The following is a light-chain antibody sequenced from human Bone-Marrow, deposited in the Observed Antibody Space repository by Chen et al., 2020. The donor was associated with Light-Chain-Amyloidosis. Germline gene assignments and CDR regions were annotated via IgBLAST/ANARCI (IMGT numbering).Light chain of an antibody. CDR1: QDVNSW. Sequence: DIQMTQSPSSVSASVGDRVAITCRASQDVNSWLAWYQQRPGKAPKLLISTASSLQSGVPSRFSGSGSGTDFTLTISSLQPEDFATYYCQQTNTFPLSFGRGTRVEIK. J-gene: IGKJ4*01. CDR3: QQTNTFPLS. CDR2: TAS. V-gene: IGKV1-12*01.